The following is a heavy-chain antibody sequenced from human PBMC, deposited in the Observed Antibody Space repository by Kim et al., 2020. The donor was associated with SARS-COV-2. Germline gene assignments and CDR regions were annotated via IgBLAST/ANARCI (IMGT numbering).Heavy chain of an antibody. J-gene: IGHJ4*02. D-gene: IGHD3-22*01. Sequence: FQGRVTITADKSTSTAYMELSSLRSEDTAVYYCARGGGYYDSSGYYLLDYWGQGTLVTVSS. CDR3: ARGGGYYDSSGYYLLDY. V-gene: IGHV1-69*02.